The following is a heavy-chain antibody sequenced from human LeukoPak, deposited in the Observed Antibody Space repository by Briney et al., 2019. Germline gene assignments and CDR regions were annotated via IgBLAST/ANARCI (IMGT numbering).Heavy chain of an antibody. V-gene: IGHV4-4*02. Sequence: SGTLSLTCFVSGGSISNGNWCTWVRQPPGKGLEWIGEIYHTGTTNYNASLESRVTISIDESNNRFSLNLRSLTAADTAIYYCATRSPLVNAIFWGQGTLVTVSS. CDR3: ATRSPLVNAIF. J-gene: IGHJ4*02. CDR1: GGSISNGNW. CDR2: IYHTGTT. D-gene: IGHD3-3*01.